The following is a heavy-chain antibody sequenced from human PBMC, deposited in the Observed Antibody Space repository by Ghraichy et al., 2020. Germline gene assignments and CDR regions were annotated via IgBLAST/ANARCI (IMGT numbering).Heavy chain of an antibody. CDR1: GGSVSTDYY. D-gene: IGHD3-10*01. V-gene: IGHV4-39*01. CDR2: IYYIGTT. J-gene: IGHJ2*01. Sequence: SETLSLTCTVSGGSVSTDYYWGWIRQPPGKGLEWIANIYYIGTTYYNPSLKSRVTISVDTSQNQFSLKLSSVTAADTAVYYCARSLGSSTSAWYFDLWGRGTLVTVSS. CDR3: ARSLGSSTSAWYFDL.